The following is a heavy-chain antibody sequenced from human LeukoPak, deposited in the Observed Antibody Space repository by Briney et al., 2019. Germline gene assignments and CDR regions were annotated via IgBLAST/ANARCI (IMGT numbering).Heavy chain of an antibody. CDR3: ARGPTYSGSLDY. CDR1: GGSFSGYY. V-gene: IGHV4-34*01. J-gene: IGHJ4*02. CDR2: INHSGST. D-gene: IGHD1-26*01. Sequence: SETLSLTCAVYGGSFSGYYWSWIRQPPGKGLEWIGEINHSGSTNYNPSLKSRVTISVDTSKNQFSPKLSSVTAADTAVYYCARGPTYSGSLDYWGQGTLVTVSS.